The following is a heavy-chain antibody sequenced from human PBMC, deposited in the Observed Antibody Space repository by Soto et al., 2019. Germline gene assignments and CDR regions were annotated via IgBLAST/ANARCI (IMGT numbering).Heavy chain of an antibody. CDR3: ARDPQGYCSGGGCYDLDH. J-gene: IGHJ4*02. Sequence: GASVKVSCKASGYIFTSYYLHWVRQAPGQGLEWMGIINPSGGSTTYAQKFQGRVTMTRDTSTSTVYMDLSSLRSEDTAVYYCARDPQGYCSGGGCYDLDHGGQGTLVTVS. CDR2: INPSGGST. D-gene: IGHD2-15*01. CDR1: GYIFTSYY. V-gene: IGHV1-46*01.